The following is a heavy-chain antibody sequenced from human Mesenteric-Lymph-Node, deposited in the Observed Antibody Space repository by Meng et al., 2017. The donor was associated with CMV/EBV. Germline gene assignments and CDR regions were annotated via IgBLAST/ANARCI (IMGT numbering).Heavy chain of an antibody. D-gene: IGHD3-9*01. CDR1: GYTFTSYR. J-gene: IGHJ4*02. CDR2: IYPGDSDT. Sequence: GESLKISCKGSGYTFTSYRIGWVRQMPGRGLEWMGIIYPGDSDTRYSPSFLGQVSISADKSISTAYLQWSSLKASDTAMYFCVRAHHYYDVFPEFDYWGQGTLVTVSS. V-gene: IGHV5-51*01. CDR3: VRAHHYYDVFPEFDY.